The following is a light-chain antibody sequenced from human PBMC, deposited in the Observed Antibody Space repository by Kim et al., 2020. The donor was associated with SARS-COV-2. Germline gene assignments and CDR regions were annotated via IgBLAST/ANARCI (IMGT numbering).Light chain of an antibody. J-gene: IGLJ3*02. CDR3: QAWDSSTAWV. Sequence: SPGQTASITCSGDKLGDKYACWYQQKPGQSPVLVIYQDSKRPSGIPERFSGSNSGNTATLTISGTQAMDEADYYCQAWDSSTAWVFGGGTK. CDR2: QDS. CDR1: KLGDKY. V-gene: IGLV3-1*01.